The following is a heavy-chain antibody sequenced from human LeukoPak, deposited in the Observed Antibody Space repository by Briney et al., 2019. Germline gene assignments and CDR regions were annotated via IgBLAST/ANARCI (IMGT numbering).Heavy chain of an antibody. Sequence: SETLSLTCSVSGGSISSYYWSWIRQPPGKGLEWIGYIYYSGSTKYNPSLKRRVTISVDTSKNQFSLKLSSVTAADTAVYYCARAVPGFDSWGQGTLVTVSS. CDR3: ARAVPGFDS. CDR2: IYYSGST. CDR1: GGSISSYY. J-gene: IGHJ4*02. V-gene: IGHV4-59*01.